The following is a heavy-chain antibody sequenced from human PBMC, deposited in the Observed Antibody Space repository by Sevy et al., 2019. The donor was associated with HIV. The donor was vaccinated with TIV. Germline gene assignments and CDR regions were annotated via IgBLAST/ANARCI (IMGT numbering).Heavy chain of an antibody. D-gene: IGHD1-1*01. CDR2: IKQDGSEK. J-gene: IGHJ4*02. V-gene: IGHV3-7*01. Sequence: GGYLRLSCASSGFTFSDYWMTWVRQAPEKGLEWVANIKQDGSEKFYVDSVKGRFTISRDNAKNSLYLQMTSLRIDDTALHYCARGQLVQDYWGQGTLVTVSS. CDR1: GFTFSDYW. CDR3: ARGQLVQDY.